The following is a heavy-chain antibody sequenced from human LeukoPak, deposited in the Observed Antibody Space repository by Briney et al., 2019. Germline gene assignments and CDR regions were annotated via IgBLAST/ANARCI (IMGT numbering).Heavy chain of an antibody. D-gene: IGHD6-19*01. Sequence: SETLSLTCAVYGGSFSGHYWSWIRQPPGKGLEWIGEINHSGNTNYNPSLKSRVTISVDTSKNQFSLKLSSVTAADTAVYYCARGEPWLVFHWGQGTLVTVSS. V-gene: IGHV4-34*01. CDR2: INHSGNT. J-gene: IGHJ4*02. CDR1: GGSFSGHY. CDR3: ARGEPWLVFH.